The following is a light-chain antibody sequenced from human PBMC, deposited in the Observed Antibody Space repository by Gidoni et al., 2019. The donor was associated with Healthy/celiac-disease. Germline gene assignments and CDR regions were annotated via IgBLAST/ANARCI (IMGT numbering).Light chain of an antibody. CDR3: QQYNSYSRT. V-gene: IGKV1-5*01. J-gene: IGKJ1*01. CDR1: QSISSW. Sequence: DIQMTQSPSTLSASVGDRVTITCRASQSISSWLAWYQQKPGKAPKLLIYDDSSLESGVPSRFSGSGSGTEFTLTISSLQPDDFATYYCQQYNSYSRTFXXXTKVEIK. CDR2: DDS.